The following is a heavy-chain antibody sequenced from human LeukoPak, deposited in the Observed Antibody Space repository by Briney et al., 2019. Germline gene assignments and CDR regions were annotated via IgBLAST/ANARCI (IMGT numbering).Heavy chain of an antibody. CDR1: GFTFNNYA. CDR3: APDLRGSAWSLDD. V-gene: IGHV3-23*01. Sequence: PGGSLRLSCAASGFTFNNYAMTWVRQSPGKGLEWVSLISGSGVSTYYSDSVKGRFTISRDNSKNTLYLQMYSLRAEDTAVYYCAPDLRGSAWSLDDWGQGTLVTVSS. CDR2: ISGSGVST. D-gene: IGHD6-13*01. J-gene: IGHJ4*02.